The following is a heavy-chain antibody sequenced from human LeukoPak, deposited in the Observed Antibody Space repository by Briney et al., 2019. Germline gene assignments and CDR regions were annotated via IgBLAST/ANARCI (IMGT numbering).Heavy chain of an antibody. CDR3: ARDLMTTVTVKVAFDI. CDR2: ISYDGSNK. J-gene: IGHJ3*02. D-gene: IGHD4-17*01. V-gene: IGHV3-30-3*01. CDR1: GFTFSSYA. Sequence: PGRSLRLSCAASGFTFSSYAMHWVRQAPGKGLEWVAVISYDGSNKYYADSVKGRFTISRDNSKNTLYLQMNSLRAEDTAVYYCARDLMTTVTVKVAFDIWGQGTMVTVSS.